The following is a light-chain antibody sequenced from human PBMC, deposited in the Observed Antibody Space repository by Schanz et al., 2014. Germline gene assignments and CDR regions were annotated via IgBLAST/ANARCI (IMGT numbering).Light chain of an antibody. CDR3: CSYVSSSAVL. CDR1: ATDIGGTYL. Sequence: QSALTQPASVSASPGQSITISCTGTATDIGGTYLVSWYQQNPGEAPKLLILGDNHRPSGVSNRFSGSKSANTASLTISGLQAEDEADYYCCSYVSSSAVLFGGGTKVTV. V-gene: IGLV2-23*01. CDR2: GDN. J-gene: IGLJ2*01.